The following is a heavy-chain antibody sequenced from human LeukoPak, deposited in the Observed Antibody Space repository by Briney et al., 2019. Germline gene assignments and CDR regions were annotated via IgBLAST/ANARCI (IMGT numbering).Heavy chain of an antibody. V-gene: IGHV1-18*01. D-gene: IGHD3-3*01. CDR3: ARDRGYYDFWSGYFTPRLNY. CDR1: GYTFTSYG. J-gene: IGHJ4*02. Sequence: ASVTVSCKASGYTFTSYGISWVRQAPGQGLEWMGWISAYNGNTNYAQKLQGRVTMTTDTSTSTAYMELRSLRSDDTAVYYCARDRGYYDFWSGYFTPRLNYWGQGTLVTVSS. CDR2: ISAYNGNT.